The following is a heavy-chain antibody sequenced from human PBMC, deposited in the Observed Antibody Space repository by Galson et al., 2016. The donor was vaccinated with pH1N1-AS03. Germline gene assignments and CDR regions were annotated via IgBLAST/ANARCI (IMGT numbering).Heavy chain of an antibody. V-gene: IGHV3-11*01. J-gene: IGHJ3*01. CDR2: ISSRGSTK. Sequence: SLRLSCAASGFTFTDYYMTWIRQAPGKGLELISYISSRGSTKYYADSVKGRFAISRDDTKKSVYLQMTRLRVEDTAVYYCARDWGLRWTSRLTFDFWGQGTMVAVSA. D-gene: IGHD2-21*01. CDR3: ARDWGLRWTSRLTFDF. CDR1: GFTFTDYY.